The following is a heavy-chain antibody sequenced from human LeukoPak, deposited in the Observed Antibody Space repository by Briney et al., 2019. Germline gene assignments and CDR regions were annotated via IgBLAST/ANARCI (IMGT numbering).Heavy chain of an antibody. CDR1: GGSISSYY. CDR2: IYTSGST. J-gene: IGHJ5*02. CDR3: AKDSFHCSSTSCYRRHRWFDP. Sequence: SETLSLTCTVSGGSISSYYWSWIRQPAGKGLEWIGRIYTSGSTNYNPSLKSRVTMSVDTSKNQFSLKLSSVTAADTAVYYCAKDSFHCSSTSCYRRHRWFDPWGQGTLVTVSS. V-gene: IGHV4-4*07. D-gene: IGHD2-2*01.